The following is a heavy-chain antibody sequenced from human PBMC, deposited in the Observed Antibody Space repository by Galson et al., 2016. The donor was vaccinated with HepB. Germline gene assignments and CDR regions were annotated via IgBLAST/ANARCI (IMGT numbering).Heavy chain of an antibody. CDR1: GDSISTSDTYY. Sequence: LTCTVSGDSISTSDTYYWGWVRQSPVKGLEWIGTIYYTGTTYYNPSLKSRVTISVDTSKNQFSLRVNSVTAADTAVYYCAKIPHSRSSSGRFDPWGRGTLVTVSS. D-gene: IGHD6-19*01. J-gene: IGHJ5*02. CDR2: IYYTGTT. V-gene: IGHV4-39*07. CDR3: AKIPHSRSSSGRFDP.